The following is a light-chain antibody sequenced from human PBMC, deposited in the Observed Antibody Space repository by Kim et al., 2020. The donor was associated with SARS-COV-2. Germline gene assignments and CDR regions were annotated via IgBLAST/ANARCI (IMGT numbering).Light chain of an antibody. Sequence: ASVGDRVTITCRASQSISSYLNWYQQKPGKAPKLLIYAASSLQSGVPSRFSGSGAGTDFTLPISSLQPEDFATYYCQQSYSTPITFGQGTRLEIK. V-gene: IGKV1-39*01. CDR3: QQSYSTPIT. CDR1: QSISSY. CDR2: AAS. J-gene: IGKJ5*01.